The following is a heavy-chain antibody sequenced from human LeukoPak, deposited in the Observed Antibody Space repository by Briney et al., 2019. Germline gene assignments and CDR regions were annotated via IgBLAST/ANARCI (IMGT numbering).Heavy chain of an antibody. CDR2: ISSSSSYI. J-gene: IGHJ6*02. D-gene: IGHD5-18*01. CDR1: GFTFSSYS. V-gene: IGHV3-21*01. CDR3: ARSHTAMVGYGMDV. Sequence: EGSLRLSCAASGFTFSSYSMNWVRQAPGKVLEWVSFISSSSSYIYYADSVKGRFTISRDNAKNSLYLQMNSLRAEDTAVYYCARSHTAMVGYGMDVWGQGTTVTVSS.